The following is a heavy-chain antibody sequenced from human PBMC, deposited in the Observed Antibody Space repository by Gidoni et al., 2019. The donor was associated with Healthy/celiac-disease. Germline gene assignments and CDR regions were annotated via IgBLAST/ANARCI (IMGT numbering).Heavy chain of an antibody. CDR2: IIPIFGTA. Sequence: QVQLVQSGAEVKKPGSSVKVSCQASGGTFSSYAISWVRQAPGQGLEWMGGIIPIFGTANYAQKFQGRVTITADESTSTAYMELSSLRSEDTAVYYCARGDLPRGEYYFDYWGQGTLVTVSS. D-gene: IGHD3-16*01. CDR3: ARGDLPRGEYYFDY. CDR1: GGTFSSYA. V-gene: IGHV1-69*01. J-gene: IGHJ4*02.